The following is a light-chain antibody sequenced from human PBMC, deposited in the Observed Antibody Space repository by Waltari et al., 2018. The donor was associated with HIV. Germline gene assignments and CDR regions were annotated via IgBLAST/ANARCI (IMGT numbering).Light chain of an antibody. V-gene: IGKV1-9*01. J-gene: IGKJ5*01. Sequence: DIQLTPSPSFLSASVGARVTLTCRASQGISSYLAWYQQKPGKAPKLLIYAASTLQSGVPSRFSGSGSGTEFTLTISSLQPEDFATYYCQQLNSYPRITFGQGTRLEIK. CDR3: QQLNSYPRIT. CDR1: QGISSY. CDR2: AAS.